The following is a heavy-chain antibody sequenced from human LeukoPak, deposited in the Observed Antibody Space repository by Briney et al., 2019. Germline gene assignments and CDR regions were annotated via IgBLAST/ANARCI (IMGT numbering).Heavy chain of an antibody. CDR3: ARDKRPITHAFDL. CDR2: ISSSSSSI. Sequence: GGSLRVSCEASGFTFSTYIMNWVRQAPGKGLEWVSSISSSSSSIYYTDSVKGRFTISRDNAKNSLYLQMNSLRAEDTAVYYCARDKRPITHAFDLWGRGTMVTVSS. CDR1: GFTFSTYI. D-gene: IGHD3-10*01. V-gene: IGHV3-21*01. J-gene: IGHJ3*01.